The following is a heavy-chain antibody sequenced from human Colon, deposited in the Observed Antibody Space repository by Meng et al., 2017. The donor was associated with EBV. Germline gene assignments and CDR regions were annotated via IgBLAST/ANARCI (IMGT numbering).Heavy chain of an antibody. Sequence: QLQLQESGPGLLKPSEPLSLMCSVSGDSISTNGYYWGWIRQSPGKGLEWSGSIFYSGNTYFNPSLENRVTIAVDTSKNQFSLKLSSVTAADTAIYYCARERGGVTRDFDSWGQGALVTVSS. D-gene: IGHD3-16*01. J-gene: IGHJ4*02. CDR3: ARERGGVTRDFDS. CDR1: GDSISTNGYY. V-gene: IGHV4-39*07. CDR2: IFYSGNT.